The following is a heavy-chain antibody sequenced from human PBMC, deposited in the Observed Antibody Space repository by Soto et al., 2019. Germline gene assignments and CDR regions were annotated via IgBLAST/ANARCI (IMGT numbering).Heavy chain of an antibody. D-gene: IGHD3-10*01. J-gene: IGHJ6*02. CDR2: IRGSGGGT. Sequence: EVQVLESGGGSVQPGGSLRLSCAASGFPFSMFAMNWVRQAPGKGLEWVSGIRGSGGGTYYADSVKGRFTISRDDSRNMLYLEMNTLRGEETAVYYCAEASGRVHYGMPVWGQGTTVTVSS. CDR3: AEASGRVHYGMPV. V-gene: IGHV3-23*01. CDR1: GFPFSMFA.